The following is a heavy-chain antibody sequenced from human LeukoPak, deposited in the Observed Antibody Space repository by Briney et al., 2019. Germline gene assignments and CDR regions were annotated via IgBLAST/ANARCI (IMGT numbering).Heavy chain of an antibody. Sequence: PGGSLRLSCAASGSTFSTYTMNWVRQAPGKGLEWVSSISISSSYIYYADSVKGRSTISRDNAKTSLYLQMNSLRAEDTAVYYCARDCGGDCYSFFDWWGQGTLVTVSS. CDR1: GSTFSTYT. V-gene: IGHV3-21*01. CDR2: ISISSSYI. D-gene: IGHD2-21*02. CDR3: ARDCGGDCYSFFDW. J-gene: IGHJ4*02.